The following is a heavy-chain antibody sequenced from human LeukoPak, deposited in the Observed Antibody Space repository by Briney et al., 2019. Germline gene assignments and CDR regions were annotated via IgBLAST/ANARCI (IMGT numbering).Heavy chain of an antibody. V-gene: IGHV4-38-2*02. J-gene: IGHJ4*02. Sequence: PSETLSLTCTVSGYSISSGYYWGWIRQPPGKGLEWIGSIYHSGSTYYNPSLKSRVTISVDTSKNQFSLKLSSVTAADTAVYYCASIDMVGNWGQGTLVTVSS. CDR2: IYHSGST. CDR3: ASIDMVGN. D-gene: IGHD2-15*01. CDR1: GYSISSGYY.